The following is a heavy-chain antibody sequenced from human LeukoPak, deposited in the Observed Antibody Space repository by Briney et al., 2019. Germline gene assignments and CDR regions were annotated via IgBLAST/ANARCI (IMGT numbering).Heavy chain of an antibody. V-gene: IGHV4-59*01. CDR2: IYYSGNT. J-gene: IGHJ4*02. Sequence: PSGTLSLTCTVSGGSLSSYYWNWIRQPPGKGLEWIGYIYYSGNTNYNPSLKSRVTISVDTSKNQFSLKLSSVTAADTAVYYCARDMDDDSSNYFDYWGQGTLVTVSS. D-gene: IGHD3-22*01. CDR3: ARDMDDDSSNYFDY. CDR1: GGSLSSYY.